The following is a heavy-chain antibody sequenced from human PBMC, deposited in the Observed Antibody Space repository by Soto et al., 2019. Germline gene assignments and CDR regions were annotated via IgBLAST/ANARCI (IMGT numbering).Heavy chain of an antibody. J-gene: IGHJ5*02. CDR1: GYTFTSYG. CDR3: ARVVGALGHWFDP. Sequence: QVQLVQSGGEVKKPGASVKVSCKASGYTFTSYGISWVRQAPGQGLEWMGRTSAYNGNTNYAQKRPGRGPXTXDXXTSTAYMELRSLRSDDPAVYYCARVVGALGHWFDPWGQGTLVTVSS. D-gene: IGHD1-26*01. CDR2: TSAYNGNT. V-gene: IGHV1-18*01.